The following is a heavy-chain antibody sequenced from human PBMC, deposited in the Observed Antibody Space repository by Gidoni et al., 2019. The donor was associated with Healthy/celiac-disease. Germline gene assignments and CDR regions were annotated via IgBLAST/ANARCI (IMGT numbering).Heavy chain of an antibody. V-gene: IGHV3-23*01. CDR3: AKDLPPGTTGGSFDY. D-gene: IGHD1-7*01. Sequence: VQLWVSGGVLVQPGGLPTLACAASGSTFCSYAMSWVRQAPGKGLEWVSAISGSGGSTCYTDTVKGQFTISRDNSKSTLYLQMNSLRAEDTGVYYCAKDLPPGTTGGSFDYWGQGTLVTVSS. CDR2: ISGSGGST. CDR1: GSTFCSYA. J-gene: IGHJ4*02.